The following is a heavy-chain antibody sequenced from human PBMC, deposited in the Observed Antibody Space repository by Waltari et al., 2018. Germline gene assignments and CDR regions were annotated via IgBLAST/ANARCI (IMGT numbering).Heavy chain of an antibody. CDR1: GYTFTGYY. J-gene: IGHJ5*02. V-gene: IGHV1-2*02. Sequence: QVQLVQSGAEVKKPGASVKVSCKASGYTFTGYYMHWVRQAPGQGLEWMGWINPNRGGTNYAQKFQGRVTMTRDTSISTAYMELSRLRSDDTAVYYCARERQQLVRTNWFDPWGQGTLVTVSS. CDR2: INPNRGGT. D-gene: IGHD6-13*01. CDR3: ARERQQLVRTNWFDP.